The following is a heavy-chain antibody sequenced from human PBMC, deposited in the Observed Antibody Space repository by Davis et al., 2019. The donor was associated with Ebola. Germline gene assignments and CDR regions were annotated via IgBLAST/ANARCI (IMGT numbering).Heavy chain of an antibody. V-gene: IGHV1-69*04. Sequence: AASVKVSCKASGGTFSSYPISWVRQAPGQGLEWMGRIIPILGIANYAQKFQGRVTITADKSTSTAYMELSSLRSEDTAVYYCARDIGWAAVAMNDYWGQGTLVTVSS. CDR1: GGTFSSYP. CDR2: IIPILGIA. J-gene: IGHJ4*02. CDR3: ARDIGWAAVAMNDY. D-gene: IGHD6-19*01.